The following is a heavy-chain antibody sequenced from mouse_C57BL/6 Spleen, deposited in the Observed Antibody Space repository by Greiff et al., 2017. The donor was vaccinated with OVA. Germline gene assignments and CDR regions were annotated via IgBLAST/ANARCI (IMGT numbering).Heavy chain of an antibody. Sequence: QVQLQQSGAELAKPGASVKLSCTASGYTFTSYWMHWVKQRPGQGLEWIGYINPSSGYTTYNQKFTDKATLTADKSSSTAYMQLSSLTYEDSAVYYCARGDYAWFAYWGQGTLVTVSA. CDR1: GYTFTSYW. V-gene: IGHV1-7*01. CDR2: INPSSGYT. J-gene: IGHJ3*01. D-gene: IGHD2-4*01. CDR3: ARGDYAWFAY.